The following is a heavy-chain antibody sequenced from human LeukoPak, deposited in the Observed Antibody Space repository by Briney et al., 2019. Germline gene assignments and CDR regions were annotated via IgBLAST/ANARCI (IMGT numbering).Heavy chain of an antibody. V-gene: IGHV3-7*05. J-gene: IGHJ6*02. CDR2: IRQDGGEL. CDR3: AKIEKVEEGVYGMDV. CDR1: GFTFSNHW. Sequence: GGSLRLSCAASGFTFSNHWMTWVRQPPGKGLEWVANIRQDGGELYYVDSVKGRFTTSRDNAKNSLFLQMNSLRAEDTAVYYCAKIEKVEEGVYGMDVWGQGTTVIVSS. D-gene: IGHD3-16*01.